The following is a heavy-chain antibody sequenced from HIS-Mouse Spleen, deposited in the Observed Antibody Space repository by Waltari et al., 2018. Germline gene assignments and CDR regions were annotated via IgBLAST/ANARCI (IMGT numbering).Heavy chain of an antibody. CDR2: IKQDGSEK. Sequence: EVQLVESGGGLVQPGGSLRLSCAASGCTFASYWRSWVRQAPGKGLEWVANIKQDGSEKYYVDSVKGRFTISRDNAENSLYLQMNSLRAEDTAVYYCARRLAPDYWGQGTLVTVSS. J-gene: IGHJ4*02. V-gene: IGHV3-7*01. D-gene: IGHD4-17*01. CDR1: GCTFASYW. CDR3: ARRLAPDY.